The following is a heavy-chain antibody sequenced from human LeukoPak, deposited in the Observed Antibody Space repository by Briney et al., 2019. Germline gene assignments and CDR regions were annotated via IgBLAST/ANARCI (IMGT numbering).Heavy chain of an antibody. CDR3: ARGPAYCSGGSCYPEY. V-gene: IGHV1-69*06. CDR2: IIPIFGTA. Sequence: GASVKVSCKASGGTFSSYAISWVRQAPGQGLEWMGGIIPIFGTANYAQKFQGRVTITADKSTSTAYMELSSLRSDDTAVYYCARGPAYCSGGSCYPEYWGQGTLVTVSS. CDR1: GGTFSSYA. D-gene: IGHD2-15*01. J-gene: IGHJ4*02.